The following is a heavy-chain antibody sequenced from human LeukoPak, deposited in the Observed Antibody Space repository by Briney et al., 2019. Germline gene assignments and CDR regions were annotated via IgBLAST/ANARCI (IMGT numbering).Heavy chain of an antibody. CDR3: ARVRTMVRGVIITAFDY. D-gene: IGHD3-10*01. CDR1: GFTFSSYW. V-gene: IGHV3-7*01. Sequence: GGSLRLSCAASGFTFSSYWMSWVRQAPGKGLEWVANIKQDGSEKYYVDPVKGRFTISRDNAKNSLYLQMNSLRAEDTAVYYCARVRTMVRGVIITAFDYWGQGTLVTVSS. J-gene: IGHJ4*02. CDR2: IKQDGSEK.